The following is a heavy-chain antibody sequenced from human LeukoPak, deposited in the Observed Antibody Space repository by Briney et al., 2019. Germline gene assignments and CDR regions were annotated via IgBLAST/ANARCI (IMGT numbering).Heavy chain of an antibody. V-gene: IGHV3-69-1*01. CDR1: GFTVSNDY. CDR3: ARGTSAAKGAFDI. CDR2: ISSSSYI. Sequence: GGSLRLSCAASGFTVSNDYMAWVRQAPGRGLEWVSSISSSSYIYYADSVKGRFTISRDNAKNSLYLQMNSLRAEDTAVYYCARGTSAAKGAFDIWGQGTMVTVSS. D-gene: IGHD2-15*01. J-gene: IGHJ3*02.